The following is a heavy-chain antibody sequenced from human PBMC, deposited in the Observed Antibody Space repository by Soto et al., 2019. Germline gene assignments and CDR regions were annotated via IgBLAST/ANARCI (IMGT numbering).Heavy chain of an antibody. CDR1: GFTFKTHA. D-gene: IGHD1-26*01. Sequence: QVQLVESGGGVVQPGTSLRLSCAASGFTFKTHAMHWVRQAPGKGLEWMAVIAYVGNEKFYADSVKGRFTISRANSKNALYLQINTLRNEDTAVEYCGKDVGDYVPYYYGVDVWGQGTTVTVSS. V-gene: IGHV3-30*18. CDR3: GKDVGDYVPYYYGVDV. J-gene: IGHJ6*02. CDR2: IAYVGNEK.